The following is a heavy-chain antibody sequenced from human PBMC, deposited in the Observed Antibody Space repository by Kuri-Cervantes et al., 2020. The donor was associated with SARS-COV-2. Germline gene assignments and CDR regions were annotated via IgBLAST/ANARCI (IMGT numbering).Heavy chain of an antibody. V-gene: IGHV1-8*01. Sequence: ASVNVSCKASGYAFTSYDINWLRQATGKGLEWMGWMNPNSGNTGYAQKFQGRVTMTRSTSISTAYMELSSLRSEDTAVYYCARRFYGSSWYHYYYYGMDVWGQGTTVTVSS. D-gene: IGHD6-13*01. J-gene: IGHJ6*02. CDR1: GYAFTSYD. CDR2: MNPNSGNT. CDR3: ARRFYGSSWYHYYYYGMDV.